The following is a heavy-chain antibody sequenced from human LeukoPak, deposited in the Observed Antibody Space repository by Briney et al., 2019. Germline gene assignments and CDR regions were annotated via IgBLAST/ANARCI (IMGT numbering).Heavy chain of an antibody. J-gene: IGHJ4*02. CDR3: ARAPHCSGGSCYPRFVDY. CDR2: ISSSSYI. V-gene: IGHV3-21*01. CDR1: GFTFSSYS. D-gene: IGHD2-15*01. Sequence: PGGSLRLSCAASGFTFSSYSMNWVRQAPGKGLEWVSSISSSSYIYYADSVKGRFTISRDNAKNSLYLQMNSLRAEDTAVYYCARAPHCSGGSCYPRFVDYWGQGTLVTVSS.